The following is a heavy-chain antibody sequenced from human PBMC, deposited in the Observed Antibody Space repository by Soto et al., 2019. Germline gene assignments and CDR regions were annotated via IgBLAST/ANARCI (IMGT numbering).Heavy chain of an antibody. V-gene: IGHV3-48*03. J-gene: IGHJ4*02. CDR3: AREYSSSFDY. CDR1: GFTFSSYE. Sequence: GGSLRLSCAASGFTFSSYEMNWVRQAPGKGLEWVSYISSSGSTIYYADSVKGRFTVSRDNVKNSLYLQMNSLRAEDTAVYYCAREYSSSFDYWGQGTLVTVSS. CDR2: ISSSGSTI. D-gene: IGHD6-6*01.